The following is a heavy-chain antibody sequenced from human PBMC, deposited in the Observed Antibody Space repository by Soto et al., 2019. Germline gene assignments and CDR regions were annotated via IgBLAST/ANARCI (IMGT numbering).Heavy chain of an antibody. CDR1: GGSISSGGYY. J-gene: IGHJ1*01. CDR3: ARTPPRLHCSGGSCYSGYFQH. D-gene: IGHD2-15*01. V-gene: IGHV4-31*03. CDR2: IYYSGST. Sequence: PSETLSLTCTVSGGSISSGGYYWSWIRQHPGKGLEWIGYIYYSGSTYYNPSLKSRVTISVDTSKNQFSLKLSSVTAADTAVYYCARTPPRLHCSGGSCYSGYFQHWGQGTLVTVSS.